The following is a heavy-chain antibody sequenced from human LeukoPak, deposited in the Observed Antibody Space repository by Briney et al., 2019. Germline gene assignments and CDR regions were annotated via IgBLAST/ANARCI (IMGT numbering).Heavy chain of an antibody. D-gene: IGHD2-21*02. CDR2: ITSSGTTT. CDR3: GRDPDRGDPY. V-gene: IGHV3-11*01. Sequence: GGSLRLSCSASGFIFSDSYMSWFRLSPEKGLEWIAYITSSGTTTEYADSVKGRFTISRVNAKNSLYLQMNSLRPEDTAVYYCGRDPDRGDPYWGQG. J-gene: IGHJ4*02. CDR1: GFIFSDSY.